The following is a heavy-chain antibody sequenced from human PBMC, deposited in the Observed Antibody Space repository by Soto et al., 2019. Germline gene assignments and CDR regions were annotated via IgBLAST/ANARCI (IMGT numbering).Heavy chain of an antibody. CDR2: ISTYNGDT. D-gene: IGHD5-12*01. Sequence: QVQLVQSGAEVKKHGASVKVSCKASGYTFTRSGISWVRQAPGQGLEWMGWISTYNGDTNYAQTFQGRVTITTDTSTSTVYMELRSLRSDDTAVYYCAREGVAPYYYYGMDVWGQGTPVTVSS. J-gene: IGHJ6*02. CDR1: GYTFTRSG. CDR3: AREGVAPYYYYGMDV. V-gene: IGHV1-18*01.